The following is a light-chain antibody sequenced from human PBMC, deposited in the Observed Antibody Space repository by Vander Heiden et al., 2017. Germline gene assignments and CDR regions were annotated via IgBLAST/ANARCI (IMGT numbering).Light chain of an antibody. CDR2: EVS. Sequence: QAALTQPPAASGPPGQAGTSSCTGTSSDVGGYNYGSWYQQHPGKAPKVVIYEVSQRPSGVPVRFSGSKSANTASLTVSGLQDEDEADYYCSSFAGFNNYVFGTGTKVTVL. CDR1: SSDVGGYNY. J-gene: IGLJ1*01. V-gene: IGLV2-8*01. CDR3: SSFAGFNNYV.